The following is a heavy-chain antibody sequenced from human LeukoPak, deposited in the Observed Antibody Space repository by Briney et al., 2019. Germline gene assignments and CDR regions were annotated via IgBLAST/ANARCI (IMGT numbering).Heavy chain of an antibody. J-gene: IGHJ4*02. V-gene: IGHV3-48*03. CDR2: ISSSGYTT. Sequence: GGSLRLSCAASGFTFSSYEMNWVRQAPGKGLEWVSYISSSGYTTSYADSVKGRFTISRDNAKNTLYLQMNSLTAEDTAVYYCARGGVGGTVNYWGQGTLVTVSS. D-gene: IGHD2-21*02. CDR1: GFTFSSYE. CDR3: ARGGVGGTVNY.